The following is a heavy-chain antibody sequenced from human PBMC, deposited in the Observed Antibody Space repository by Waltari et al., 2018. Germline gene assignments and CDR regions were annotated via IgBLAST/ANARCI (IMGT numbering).Heavy chain of an antibody. CDR1: GSSSSSGYY. D-gene: IGHD5-18*01. V-gene: IGHV4-38-2*01. CDR2: IYHSGST. Sequence: QVQLQESGPGLVKPSETLSLTCSVSGSSSSSGYYWGWIRQPPGKGLEYIASIYHSGSTYYNPSLRSRVTISVDTSKNQFSLKRSSVTAADTAVYYCAIKNSSYYYMDVWGKGTTVTVSS. CDR3: AIKNSSYYYMDV. J-gene: IGHJ6*03.